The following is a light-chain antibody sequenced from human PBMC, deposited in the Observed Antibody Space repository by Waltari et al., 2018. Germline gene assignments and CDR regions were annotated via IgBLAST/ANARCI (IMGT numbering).Light chain of an antibody. J-gene: IGKJ1*01. V-gene: IGKV1-5*03. CDR1: QSISNW. CDR2: NAS. Sequence: DIQMTQSPSTLSASVGDRVTIICRASQSISNWLAWYQQKPGKAPKLLIYNASTLERGVPSRFSGSGSGTEFTLTISSLQPDDFATYYCQQYSIYWTFGQGTKVEIK. CDR3: QQYSIYWT.